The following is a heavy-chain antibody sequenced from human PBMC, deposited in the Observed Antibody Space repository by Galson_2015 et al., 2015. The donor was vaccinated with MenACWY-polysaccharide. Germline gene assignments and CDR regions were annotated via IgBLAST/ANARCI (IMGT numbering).Heavy chain of an antibody. CDR1: GFTLRTYS. CDR2: ISRSGSNI. J-gene: IGHJ5*02. V-gene: IGHV3-21*01. Sequence: PLRLPGATSGFTLRTYSMNWVRQAPGKGLEWVSSISRSGSNIYYAASVEGRFTISRDNAKNSLFLQMNSLRVEDTALYYCARLTGSANWFDPWGQGTLVIVSS. CDR3: ARLTGSANWFDP. D-gene: IGHD3-10*01.